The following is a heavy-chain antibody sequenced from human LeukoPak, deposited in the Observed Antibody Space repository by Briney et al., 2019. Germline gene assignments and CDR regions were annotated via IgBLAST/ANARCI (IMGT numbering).Heavy chain of an antibody. Sequence: GASVKVSCKASGGTFSSYAISWVRQAPGQGLEWMGGIIPIFGTANYAQKFQGRVTITADESTSTVYMELRSLRSDDTAVYYCARTGSYYVPFDYWGQGTLVTVSS. CDR1: GGTFSSYA. D-gene: IGHD1-26*01. CDR3: ARTGSYYVPFDY. J-gene: IGHJ4*02. V-gene: IGHV1-69*13. CDR2: IIPIFGTA.